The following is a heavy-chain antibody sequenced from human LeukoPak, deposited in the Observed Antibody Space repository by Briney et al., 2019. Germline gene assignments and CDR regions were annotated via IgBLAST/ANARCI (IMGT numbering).Heavy chain of an antibody. Sequence: GGSLRLSCAVSGFTFSGYDMNWVRQAPGKGLEWVSHISNTGTNIHYTDSVKGRFTISRDNAKNSLYLQMNSLRVEGTAVYYCARERTGYYYDSSGYTVSSQAGGFDYWGQGSLVTVSS. CDR1: GFTFSGYD. CDR2: ISNTGTNI. D-gene: IGHD3-22*01. J-gene: IGHJ4*02. CDR3: ARERTGYYYDSSGYTVSSQAGGFDY. V-gene: IGHV3-48*03.